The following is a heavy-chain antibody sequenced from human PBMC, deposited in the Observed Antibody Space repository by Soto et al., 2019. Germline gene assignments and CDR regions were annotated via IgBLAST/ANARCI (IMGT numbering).Heavy chain of an antibody. D-gene: IGHD3-3*01. CDR2: ISDGGGST. V-gene: IGHV3-23*01. Sequence: EVQLLESGGGLVQPGGSLRLSCAASGSTFSSYAMAWVRQPPGKGLEWVSGISDGGGSTYYADSVKGRFTISRDNSKNTVYLHMNSLRAEDTALYYCAKDYIGVVPDAFDIWGQGTMVTVSS. J-gene: IGHJ3*02. CDR1: GSTFSSYA. CDR3: AKDYIGVVPDAFDI.